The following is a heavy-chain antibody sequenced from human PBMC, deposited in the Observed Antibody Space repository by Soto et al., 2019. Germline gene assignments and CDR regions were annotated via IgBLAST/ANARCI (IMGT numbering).Heavy chain of an antibody. D-gene: IGHD1-1*01. J-gene: IGHJ5*02. CDR1: GFTFSSYG. CDR2: IWYDGSNK. CDR3: ARFTGTNDPDWFDP. V-gene: IGHV3-33*01. Sequence: PGGSLRLSCAASGFTFSSYGMHWVRQAPGKGLEWVAVIWYDGSNKYYADSVKGRFTISRDNSKNTLYLQMNSLRAEDTAVYYCARFTGTNDPDWFDPWGQGTLVTVSS.